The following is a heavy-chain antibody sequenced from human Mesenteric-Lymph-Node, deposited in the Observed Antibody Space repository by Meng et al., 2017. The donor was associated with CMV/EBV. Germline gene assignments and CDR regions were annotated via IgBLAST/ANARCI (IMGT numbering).Heavy chain of an antibody. V-gene: IGHV4-34*01. CDR3: ARGPSITIFGVVTTSSFPTAMDV. J-gene: IGHJ6*02. CDR2: INHSGST. CDR1: YY. D-gene: IGHD3-3*01. Sequence: YYWSWIRQPTGKGLEWIGEINHSGSTNYNPSLKSRVTISVDTSKNQFSLKLSSVTAADTAVYYCARGPSITIFGVVTTSSFPTAMDVWGQGTTVTVSS.